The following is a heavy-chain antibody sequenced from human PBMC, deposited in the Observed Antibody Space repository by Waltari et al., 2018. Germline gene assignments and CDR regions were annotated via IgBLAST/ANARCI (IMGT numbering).Heavy chain of an antibody. D-gene: IGHD1-1*01. CDR1: GFTFSSYS. CDR3: ARDGTNGMDV. CDR2: ISSSSSYI. Sequence: GESGGGLVQPGRSLRLSCAASGFTFSSYSMNWVRQAPGKGLEWVSSISSSSSYIYYADSVKGRFTISRDNAKNSLYLQMNSLRAEDTAVYYCARDGTNGMDVWGQGTTVTVSS. V-gene: IGHV3-21*01. J-gene: IGHJ6*02.